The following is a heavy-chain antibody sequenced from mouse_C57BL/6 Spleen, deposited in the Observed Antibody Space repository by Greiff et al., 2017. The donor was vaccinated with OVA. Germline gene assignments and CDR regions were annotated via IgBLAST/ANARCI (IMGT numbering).Heavy chain of an antibody. CDR1: GYTFTSYW. V-gene: IGHV1-59*01. D-gene: IGHD3-2*02. CDR3: ARSGTAQATSCFDY. Sequence: VQLQQPGAELVRPGTSVKLSCKASGYTFTSYWMHWVKQRPGQGLEWIGVIDPSDSYTNYNQKFKGKATLTVDTSSSTAYMQLSSLTSEDSAVYYCARSGTAQATSCFDYWGQGTTLTVSS. J-gene: IGHJ2*01. CDR2: IDPSDSYT.